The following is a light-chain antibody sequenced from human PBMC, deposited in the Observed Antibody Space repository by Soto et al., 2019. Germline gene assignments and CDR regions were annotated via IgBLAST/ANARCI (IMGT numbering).Light chain of an antibody. CDR2: EGS. CDR1: SSDVGSHNF. Sequence: QSALTQPASVSGSPGQSITISCTGTSSDVGSHNFVSWYQQHPGKAPKLMIYEGSKRPSGISNRLSGSKSGKTASLTISGLQAEDEADYYCCSHAGSSTPYVFGTGTKVTVL. J-gene: IGLJ1*01. CDR3: CSHAGSSTPYV. V-gene: IGLV2-23*01.